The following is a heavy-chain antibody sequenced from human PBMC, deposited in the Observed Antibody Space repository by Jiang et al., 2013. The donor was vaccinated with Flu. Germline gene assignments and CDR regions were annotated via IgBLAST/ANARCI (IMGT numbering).Heavy chain of an antibody. V-gene: IGHV1-69*11. CDR3: TRGVASEF. CDR2: IYPRGSTT. D-gene: IGHD3-10*01. J-gene: IGHJ4*02. Sequence: SGAEVKKTGSSVKVSCKTSGGTFSSYAISWVRQAPGQGLEWMGIIYPRGSTTITTQRFQDRLAMTADASTSTVFMELYSLTAEDTATYYCTRGVASEFWGQGSLVVASS. CDR1: GGTFSSYA.